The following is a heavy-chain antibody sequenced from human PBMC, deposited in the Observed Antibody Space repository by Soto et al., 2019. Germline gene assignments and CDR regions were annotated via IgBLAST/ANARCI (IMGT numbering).Heavy chain of an antibody. J-gene: IGHJ4*02. CDR3: ARGMIQLWKNFDY. V-gene: IGHV4-31*03. CDR1: GGSISSGGYY. D-gene: IGHD5-18*01. Sequence: SETLSLTCTVSGGSISSGGYYWSWIRQHPGKGLEWIGYIYYSGSTYYNPSLKSRVTISVDKSKNQFSLKLSSVTAADTAVYYCARGMIQLWKNFDYWGQGTLVTVSS. CDR2: IYYSGST.